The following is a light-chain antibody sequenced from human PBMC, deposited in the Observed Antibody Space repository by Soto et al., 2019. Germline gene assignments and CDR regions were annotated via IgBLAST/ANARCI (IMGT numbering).Light chain of an antibody. J-gene: IGKJ5*01. Sequence: EIGLTQSPATLSLSPGERATLSCRASQSVGIYLGWYQQRPGQAPRLLIYDASKRSAGIPARFSGSGSGPDFTLNINSLEPEDFAVYYCPHRSIRPRAFGKGTRLEV. V-gene: IGKV3-11*01. CDR1: QSVGIY. CDR2: DAS. CDR3: PHRSIRPRA.